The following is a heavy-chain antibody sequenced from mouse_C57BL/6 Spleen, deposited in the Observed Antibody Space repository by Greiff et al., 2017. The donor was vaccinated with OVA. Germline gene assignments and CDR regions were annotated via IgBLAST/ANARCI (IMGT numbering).Heavy chain of an antibody. CDR3: ADISGPAWFAY. V-gene: IGHV1-64*01. CDR1: GYTLTSYW. CDR2: IHPNSGST. J-gene: IGHJ3*01. D-gene: IGHD3-2*02. Sequence: QVQLQQPGAELVKPGASVKLSCKASGYTLTSYWMHWVKQRPGQGLEWIGMIHPNSGSTNYNEKFTSKATLTVDKSSSTAYMQLSSLTSEDSAVYYCADISGPAWFAYWGQGTLVTVSA.